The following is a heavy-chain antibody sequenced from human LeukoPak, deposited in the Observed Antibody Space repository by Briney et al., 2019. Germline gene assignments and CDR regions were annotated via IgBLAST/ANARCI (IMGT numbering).Heavy chain of an antibody. CDR3: AKGRVGATTPDSFDI. D-gene: IGHD1-26*01. Sequence: GASVKVSCRASGHTFNNYGINWVRQAPGQGLEWMGYISVYNGNTNYAQKLQGRVTMTTDTSTSTAYMELRSLRSDDTAMYYCAKGRVGATTPDSFDIWGQGTMLTVSS. CDR1: GHTFNNYG. V-gene: IGHV1-18*01. CDR2: ISVYNGNT. J-gene: IGHJ3*02.